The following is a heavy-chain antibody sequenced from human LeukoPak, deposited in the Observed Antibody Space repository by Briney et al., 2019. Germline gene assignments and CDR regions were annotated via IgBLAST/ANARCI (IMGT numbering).Heavy chain of an antibody. J-gene: IGHJ3*02. CDR2: INPNSGGT. CDR1: GYTFTGYY. Sequence: ASVKVSCKASGYTFTGYYMHWVRQAPGQGLEWMGWINPNSGGTNYAQKFQGRVTITADKSTSTAYMELSSLRSEDTAVYYCAGAQTYYYDSSGYPPGAFDIWGQGTMVTVSS. D-gene: IGHD3-22*01. V-gene: IGHV1-2*02. CDR3: AGAQTYYYDSSGYPPGAFDI.